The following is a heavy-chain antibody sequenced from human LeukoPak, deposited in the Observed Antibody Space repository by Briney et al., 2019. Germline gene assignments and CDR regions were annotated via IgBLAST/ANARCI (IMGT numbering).Heavy chain of an antibody. J-gene: IGHJ6*02. V-gene: IGHV3-23*01. D-gene: IGHD4/OR15-4a*01. CDR1: GFTFDSYA. CDR2: ISGSGVNT. Sequence: GGSLRLSCAAAGFTFDSYAMNWVRQAPGKGLEWVLGISGSGVNTYYADSVKGRFTISRDNSKNTLYLQLNSLRGEDTAIYYRARDTSFNYGAHAMDVWGQGTTVTVSS. CDR3: ARDTSFNYGAHAMDV.